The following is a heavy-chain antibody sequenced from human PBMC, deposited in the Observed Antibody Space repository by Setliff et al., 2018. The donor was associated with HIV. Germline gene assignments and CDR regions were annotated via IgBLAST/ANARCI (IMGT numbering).Heavy chain of an antibody. CDR1: GFTFSNAW. J-gene: IGHJ4*02. D-gene: IGHD4-17*01. V-gene: IGHV3-15*01. CDR2: IKSKTDGGTT. CDR3: TTIQKLTTPVDY. Sequence: GGSLRLSCAASGFTFSNAWMSWVRQAPGKGLEWVGRIKSKTDGGTTDYAAPVKGRFTISRDDSKNTLYLQLNSLKTEDTAVYYCTTIQKLTTPVDYWGQGTLVTVSS.